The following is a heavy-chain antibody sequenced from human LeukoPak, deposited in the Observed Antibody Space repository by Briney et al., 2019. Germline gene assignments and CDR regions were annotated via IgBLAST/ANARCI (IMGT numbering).Heavy chain of an antibody. V-gene: IGHV3-30*02. Sequence: GGALRLSCAPSGFTFSTSDMHWVGQAPGKGREGVAFIQDDGRRKNYVDSVKGRVTISRDNSKNTLYVQKYSLRREDRRVYFCAKDLILWGQGTVVTVSS. CDR2: IQDDGRRK. CDR1: GFTFSTSD. CDR3: AKDLIL. J-gene: IGHJ3*01.